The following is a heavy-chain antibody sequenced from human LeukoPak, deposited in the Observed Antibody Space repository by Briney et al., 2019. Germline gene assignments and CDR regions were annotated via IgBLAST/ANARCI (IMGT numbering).Heavy chain of an antibody. D-gene: IGHD3-3*01. CDR3: ARGDVSVFLPLKYFQQ. CDR1: GFTFSSYG. CDR2: ISTSSSYI. Sequence: GGSLRLSCAASGFTFSSYGMSWVRQAPGKGLEWVSSISTSSSYIYYADSGKGRFTISRDNAKNSLYLQMNSLRAEDTAVYYCARGDVSVFLPLKYFQQWAQGTLFPV. J-gene: IGHJ1*01. V-gene: IGHV3-21*01.